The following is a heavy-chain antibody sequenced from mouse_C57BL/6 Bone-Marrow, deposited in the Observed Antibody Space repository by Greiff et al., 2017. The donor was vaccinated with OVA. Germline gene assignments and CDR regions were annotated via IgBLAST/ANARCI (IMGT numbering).Heavy chain of an antibody. CDR2: ISSGGDNT. J-gene: IGHJ4*01. Sequence: DVKLVESGAGLVKPGGSLKLSCAASGFTFSSYAMSWVRQTPEKRLEWVAYISSGGDNTYYADTVKGRITISRDNATNTLYLQMSSLKSEDTAMCYCTISCLDFWGQGTSVTVSS. V-gene: IGHV5-9-1*02. CDR3: TISCLDF. CDR1: GFTFSSYA.